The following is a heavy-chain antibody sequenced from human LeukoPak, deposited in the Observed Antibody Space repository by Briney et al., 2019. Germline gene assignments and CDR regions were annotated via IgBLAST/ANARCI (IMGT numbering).Heavy chain of an antibody. J-gene: IGHJ4*02. CDR3: APSSLTYSSGWYGY. CDR2: INAVGSST. Sequence: GGSLRLSCAASGFTFSGYWMHSVRQAPGKGLVWVSRINAVGSSTSYADSVKGRFTISRDNAKNTLYLQMNSLRAEDTAVYYCAPSSLTYSSGWYGYRGQGTLVTVSS. CDR1: GFTFSGYW. V-gene: IGHV3-74*01. D-gene: IGHD6-19*01.